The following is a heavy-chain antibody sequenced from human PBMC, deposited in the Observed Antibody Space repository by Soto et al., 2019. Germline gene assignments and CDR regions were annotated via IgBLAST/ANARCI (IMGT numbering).Heavy chain of an antibody. J-gene: IGHJ6*02. CDR2: ISGSGGST. CDR1: GFTFSSYA. Sequence: GGSLRLSCAASGFTFSSYAMSWVRQAPGKGLEWVSAISGSGGSTYYADSVKGRFTISRDNSKNTLYLQWGSLKASDSALYYCARGKYSSPRGGLDVWGQGTPVTVSS. D-gene: IGHD4-4*01. V-gene: IGHV3-23*01. CDR3: ARGKYSSPRGGLDV.